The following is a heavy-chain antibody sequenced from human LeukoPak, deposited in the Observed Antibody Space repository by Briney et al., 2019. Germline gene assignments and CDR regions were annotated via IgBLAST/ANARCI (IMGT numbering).Heavy chain of an antibody. D-gene: IGHD3-22*01. Sequence: GGSLRLSCAASGFTFRSYAMSWVRQAPGKGLEWVSSISDTGGSTYYADSVKGRFTISRDNSKNTLYLQMNSLRAEDTAVYYCANRNYYDSSGYWYYFDYWGQGTLVTVSS. CDR3: ANRNYYDSSGYWYYFDY. CDR2: ISDTGGST. J-gene: IGHJ4*02. V-gene: IGHV3-23*01. CDR1: GFTFRSYA.